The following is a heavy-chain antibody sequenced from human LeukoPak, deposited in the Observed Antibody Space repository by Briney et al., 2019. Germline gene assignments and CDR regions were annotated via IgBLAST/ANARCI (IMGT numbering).Heavy chain of an antibody. Sequence: GGSLRLSRAASGFTFSSYWMHWVRQAPGKGLVWVSRINSDGSSTNYADSVKGRFTISRDNAKNSLYLQMNSLRAEDTAVYYCAREVGWAAMVNDDAFDIWGQGTVVTVSS. CDR3: AREVGWAAMVNDDAFDI. D-gene: IGHD5-18*01. V-gene: IGHV3-74*01. J-gene: IGHJ3*02. CDR1: GFTFSSYW. CDR2: INSDGSST.